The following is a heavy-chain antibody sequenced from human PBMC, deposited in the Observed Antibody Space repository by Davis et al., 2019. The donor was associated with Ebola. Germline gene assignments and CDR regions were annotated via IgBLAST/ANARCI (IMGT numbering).Heavy chain of an antibody. D-gene: IGHD3-9*01. CDR1: GGSISSGGYS. Sequence: SETLSLTCAVSGGSISSGGYSWSWIRQPPGKGLEWIGYIYHSGSTYYNPSLKSRVTISVDRSKNQFSLKLSSVTAAETAVYYCARGDILTGYSYWGQGTLVTVSS. J-gene: IGHJ4*02. CDR3: ARGDILTGYSY. CDR2: IYHSGST. V-gene: IGHV4-30-2*01.